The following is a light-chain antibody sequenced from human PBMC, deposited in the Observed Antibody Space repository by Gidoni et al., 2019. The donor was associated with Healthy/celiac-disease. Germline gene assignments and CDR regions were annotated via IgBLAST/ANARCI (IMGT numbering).Light chain of an antibody. CDR1: SSAVGGYNY. CDR2: EVS. Sequence: QSALTQPASVSGSPGQSITISCTGTSSAVGGYNYVSWYQQHPGKAPKLMIYEVSNRPSGFSNRFSGSKSGNTASLTISGLQAEDEADYYCSSYTSSSTVVFGGGTKLTVL. CDR3: SSYTSSSTVV. V-gene: IGLV2-14*01. J-gene: IGLJ2*01.